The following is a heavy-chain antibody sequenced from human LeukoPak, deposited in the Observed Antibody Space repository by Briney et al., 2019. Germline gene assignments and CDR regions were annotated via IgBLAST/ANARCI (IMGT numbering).Heavy chain of an antibody. Sequence: GGSLRLSCAASGFTFSSYAMSWVRQAPGKGLEWVSAISGSGGSTYYADSVKGRFTISRDNSKNTLYLQMNSLRAEDTAVYYCAKVSRYDFWGGYGGVVDYWGQGTLVTVSS. CDR1: GFTFSSYA. CDR2: ISGSGGST. J-gene: IGHJ4*02. V-gene: IGHV3-23*01. CDR3: AKVSRYDFWGGYGGVVDY. D-gene: IGHD3-3*01.